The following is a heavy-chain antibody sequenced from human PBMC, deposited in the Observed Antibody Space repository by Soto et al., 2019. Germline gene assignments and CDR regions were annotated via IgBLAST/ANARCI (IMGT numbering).Heavy chain of an antibody. D-gene: IGHD6-6*01. J-gene: IGHJ4*02. CDR3: ARITYSSSSAPAFDY. Sequence: LSVTCSVSDGSISSGGYYWSWIRQHPGKGLEWIGYIYYSGSTYYNPSLKSRVTISVDTSKNQFSLKLSSVTAADTAVYYCARITYSSSSAPAFDYWGQGTLVTVSS. V-gene: IGHV4-31*03. CDR2: IYYSGST. CDR1: DGSISSGGYY.